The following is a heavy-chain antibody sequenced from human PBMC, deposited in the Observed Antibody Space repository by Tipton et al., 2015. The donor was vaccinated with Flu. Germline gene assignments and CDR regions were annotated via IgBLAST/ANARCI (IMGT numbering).Heavy chain of an antibody. Sequence: TLSLTCTVSGYSISSGYYWGWIRQPPGKELEWIGTVGTMSHSGRTYYNPSLKSRVTISVDTAKNQFSQRLSSVTAADTAVYYCARSTYHYGSGSSDYWGQGTLVTVSS. CDR2: VGTMSHSGRT. V-gene: IGHV4-38-2*02. CDR3: ARSTYHYGSGSSDY. CDR1: GYSISSGYY. J-gene: IGHJ4*02. D-gene: IGHD3-10*01.